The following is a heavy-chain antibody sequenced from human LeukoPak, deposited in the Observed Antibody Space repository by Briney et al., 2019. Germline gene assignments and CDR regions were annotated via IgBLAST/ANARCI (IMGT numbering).Heavy chain of an antibody. V-gene: IGHV3-21*01. Sequence: GGSLRLSCAASGFTFSSFSMNWVRQAPGKGLEWVSSIYSTTTYIYYADSVKGRFTISRDNAENSLYLQMNSLRDEDTAVYYCATDQDCGGDGYGVFDLWGQGTLVTVSS. D-gene: IGHD2-21*02. CDR1: GFTFSSFS. J-gene: IGHJ2*01. CDR2: IYSTTTYI. CDR3: ATDQDCGGDGYGVFDL.